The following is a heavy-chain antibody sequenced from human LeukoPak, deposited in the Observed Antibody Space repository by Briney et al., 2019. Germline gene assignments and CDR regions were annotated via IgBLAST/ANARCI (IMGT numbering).Heavy chain of an antibody. Sequence: PGGSLRLPCAGSGFTFSRYTFNWVRQAPGRGLEWVSAISDDSKYIYYTDSVKGRFTISRDNARNSLYLQMNRLRAEDTAVYYCAIIGCYRGVWAFDIWGQGTMVTVSS. CDR3: AIIGCYRGVWAFDI. CDR1: GFTFSRYT. V-gene: IGHV3-21*01. J-gene: IGHJ3*02. CDR2: ISDDSKYI. D-gene: IGHD2-21*01.